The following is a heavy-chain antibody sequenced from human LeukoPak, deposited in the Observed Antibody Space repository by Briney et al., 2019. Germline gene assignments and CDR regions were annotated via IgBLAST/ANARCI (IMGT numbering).Heavy chain of an antibody. D-gene: IGHD1-1*01. CDR3: APPSGVQFVDY. V-gene: IGHV3-23*01. CDR2: ISAGGGST. CDR1: GFTFGSSA. J-gene: IGHJ4*02. Sequence: GGSLRLSCAGSGFTFGSSALSWVRQAPGKGLEWVSTISAGGGSTYYADSVKGRFTISRDNSKHTLYLQMNSLRAEDTALYYCAPPSGVQFVDYWGQGTQVTVSS.